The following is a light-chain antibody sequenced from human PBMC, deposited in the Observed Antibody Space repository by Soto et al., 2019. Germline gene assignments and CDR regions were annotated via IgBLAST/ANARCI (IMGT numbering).Light chain of an antibody. CDR3: HQYNYWPRGT. Sequence: EIRMTQSPGTMSVSPGEGATLSGTPSQSVNLTLALYQQKPGQPPRLLLYGASTRATGIPVRVRGSGSGSEFTLTISSLQSEDSAVYYCHQYNYWPRGTFGPGTKVEI. V-gene: IGKV3-15*01. CDR1: QSVNLT. CDR2: GAS. J-gene: IGKJ3*01.